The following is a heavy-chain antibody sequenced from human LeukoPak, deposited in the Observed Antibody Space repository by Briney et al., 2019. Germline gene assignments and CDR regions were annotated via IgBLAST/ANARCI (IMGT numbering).Heavy chain of an antibody. J-gene: IGHJ4*02. V-gene: IGHV3-30*01. CDR2: ISFDGSNK. D-gene: IGHD4-17*01. CDR1: GFTFSSYA. CDR3: ARDRYGDYGSPDY. Sequence: GRSLRLSCAASGFTFSSYAMHWVRQAPGKGLEWVAVISFDGSNKYYADSVKGRCPISRDKSKNTLYLQMNSLRAEDTAVYYCARDRYGDYGSPDYWGQGTLVTVSS.